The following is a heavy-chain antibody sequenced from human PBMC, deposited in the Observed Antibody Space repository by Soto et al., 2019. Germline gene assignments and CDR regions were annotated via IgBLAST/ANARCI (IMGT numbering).Heavy chain of an antibody. Sequence: ASVKVSCKASGYTFTSYAMHWVRQAPGQRLEWMGWINAGNGNTKYSQKFQGRVTITRDTSASTAYMELSSLRSEDTAVYYCARDDTAFWSGYPYDYWGQGTLVTVSS. V-gene: IGHV1-3*01. CDR2: INAGNGNT. D-gene: IGHD3-3*01. CDR1: GYTFTSYA. CDR3: ARDDTAFWSGYPYDY. J-gene: IGHJ4*02.